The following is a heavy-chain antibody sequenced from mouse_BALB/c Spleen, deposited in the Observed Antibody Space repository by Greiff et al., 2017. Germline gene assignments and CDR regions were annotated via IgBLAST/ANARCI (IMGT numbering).Heavy chain of an antibody. Sequence: EVQLQQSGPELVKPGASVKISCKASGYTFTDYNMHWVKQSHGKSLEWIGYIYPYNGGTGYNQKFKSKATLTVDNSSSTAYMELRSLTSEDSAVYYCAFITTVVEFDYWGQGTTLTVSS. CDR2: IYPYNGGT. CDR1: GYTFTDYN. D-gene: IGHD1-1*01. V-gene: IGHV1S29*02. J-gene: IGHJ2*01. CDR3: AFITTVVEFDY.